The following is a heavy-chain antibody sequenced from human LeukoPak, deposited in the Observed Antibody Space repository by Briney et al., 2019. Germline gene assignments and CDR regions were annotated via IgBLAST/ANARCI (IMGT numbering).Heavy chain of an antibody. CDR1: GFMFSNSA. Sequence: GGSLRLSCAGSGFMFSNSAMSWVRQAPGKGLEWVSTISSSGGSTYYADSVKGRFTISRDNSKNTMYVQMSSLRAEDTAVYYCTASYSFDYWGQGTLVTVSS. CDR3: TASYSFDY. D-gene: IGHD1-26*01. CDR2: ISSSGGST. V-gene: IGHV3-23*01. J-gene: IGHJ4*02.